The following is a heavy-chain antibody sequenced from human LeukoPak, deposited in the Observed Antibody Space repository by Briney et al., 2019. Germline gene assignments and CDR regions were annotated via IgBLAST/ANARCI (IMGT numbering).Heavy chain of an antibody. V-gene: IGHV4-59*01. J-gene: IGHJ4*02. D-gene: IGHD3-10*01. CDR3: ARDSPTYYCGSGSYYFDY. CDR2: IYYSGST. Sequence: SETLSLTCTVSGGSISSYYWSWIRQPPGKGLEWIGYIYYSGSTNYNPSLKSRVTISVDTSKNQFSLKLSSVTAADTAVYYCARDSPTYYCGSGSYYFDYWGQGTLVTVSS. CDR1: GGSISSYY.